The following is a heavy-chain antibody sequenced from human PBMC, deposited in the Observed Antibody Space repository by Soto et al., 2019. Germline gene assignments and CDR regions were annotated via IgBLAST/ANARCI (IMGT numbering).Heavy chain of an antibody. CDR1: GFTFSDYY. CDR2: XXXXXXXX. V-gene: IGHV3-11*06. J-gene: IGHJ5*02. CDR3: ARDATRIKGGFDP. Sequence: PGGSLRLSCAASGFTFSDYYMSWIRQAPGKGLXXXXXXXXXXXXXXXXDSVKGRFTISRDNAKNSLYLQMNSLRAEDTAVYYCARDATRIKGGFDPWGQGTLVTVSS.